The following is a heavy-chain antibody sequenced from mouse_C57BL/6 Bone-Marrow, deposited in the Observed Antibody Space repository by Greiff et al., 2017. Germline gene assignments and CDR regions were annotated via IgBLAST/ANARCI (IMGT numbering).Heavy chain of an antibody. Sequence: EVKLLESGPGLVKPSQSLSLTCSVTGYSITSGYYWNWIRQFPGNKLEWMGYISYDGSNNYNPSLKNRISITRDTSKNQFFLKLNSVTTEDTATYYCARFTTVVARGYYAMDYWGQGTSVTVSS. CDR3: ARFTTVVARGYYAMDY. J-gene: IGHJ4*01. CDR1: GYSITSGYY. V-gene: IGHV3-6*01. D-gene: IGHD1-1*01. CDR2: ISYDGSN.